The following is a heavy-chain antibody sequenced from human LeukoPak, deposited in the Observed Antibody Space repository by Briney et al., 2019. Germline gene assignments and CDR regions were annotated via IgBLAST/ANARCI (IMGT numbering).Heavy chain of an antibody. CDR2: IYYSGST. D-gene: IGHD3-10*01. CDR1: GGSISSYY. CDR3: ARNSLLWFGERLEAFDI. Sequence: PSETLSLTCTVSGGSISSYYWSWIRQPPGKGLEWIGYIYYSGSTNYNPSLKSRVTISVDTSKNQFSLKLSSVTAADTAVYYCARNSLLWFGERLEAFDIWGQGTMVTVSS. J-gene: IGHJ3*02. V-gene: IGHV4-59*01.